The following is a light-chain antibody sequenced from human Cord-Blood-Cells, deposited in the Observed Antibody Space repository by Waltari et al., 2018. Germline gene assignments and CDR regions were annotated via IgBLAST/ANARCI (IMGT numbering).Light chain of an antibody. CDR1: SSDVGSYNL. CDR2: EGS. CDR3: CSYAGSSTWV. V-gene: IGLV2-23*01. J-gene: IGLJ3*02. Sequence: QSALTQPASVSGSPGQSITISCTGTSSDVGSYNLVSWYQQHPGKAPKPMIYEGSKRPSGVSNRFSGSKSGNTACLTISGLQAEDEADYYCCSYAGSSTWVFGGGTKLTVL.